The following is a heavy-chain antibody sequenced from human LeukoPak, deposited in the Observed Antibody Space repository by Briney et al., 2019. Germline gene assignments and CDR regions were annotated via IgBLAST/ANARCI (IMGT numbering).Heavy chain of an antibody. D-gene: IGHD6-13*01. CDR1: GGSLSSYY. CDR2: IYTSGST. CDR3: ARDPRSSGQQLGNY. Sequence: SETLSLTCTVSGGSLSSYYWSWIRQPAGKGLEWIGRIYTSGSTNYNPSLKSRVTMSVDTSKNQFSLKLSSVTAADTAVYYCARDPRSSGQQLGNYCGQGTLVTVSS. J-gene: IGHJ4*02. V-gene: IGHV4-4*07.